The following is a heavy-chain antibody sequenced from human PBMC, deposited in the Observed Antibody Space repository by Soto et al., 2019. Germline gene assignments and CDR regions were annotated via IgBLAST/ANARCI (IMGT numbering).Heavy chain of an antibody. CDR2: INPSDGST. D-gene: IGHD3-22*01. CDR1: GYNFTSYY. V-gene: IGHV1-46*01. J-gene: IGHJ4*02. CDR3: ARDQGCCYDSSGYIPLSLLGCCDY. Sequence: GASVKVSCKASGYNFTSYYMHWLQQAPGQGLEWMGIINPSDGSTNYAQKFQGRLTMTRATSKSTVCMELSSLRSEDTXGYYCARDQGCCYDSSGYIPLSLLGCCDYCRQGTVVTVSS.